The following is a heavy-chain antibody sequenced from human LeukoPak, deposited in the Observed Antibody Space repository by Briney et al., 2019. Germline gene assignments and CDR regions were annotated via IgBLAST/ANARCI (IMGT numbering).Heavy chain of an antibody. J-gene: IGHJ6*03. CDR3: ARYHHSSSWWHPYYYYYMDV. CDR2: MNPNSGNT. Sequence: ASVKVSCKASGYTFTSYDINWVRQAPGQGLEWMGWMNPNSGNTGYAQKFQGRVTMTRNTSISTAYMELSSLRSEDTAVYYCARYHHSSSWWHPYYYYYMDVWGKGTTVTISS. CDR1: GYTFTSYD. D-gene: IGHD6-13*01. V-gene: IGHV1-8*01.